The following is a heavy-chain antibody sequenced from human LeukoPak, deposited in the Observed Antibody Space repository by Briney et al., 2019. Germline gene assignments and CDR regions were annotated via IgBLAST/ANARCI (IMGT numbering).Heavy chain of an antibody. Sequence: ASVKVSCKASGYTFTSYDINWVRQATGQGLEWMGWMNPNSGNTGYAQKFQGRVTITRNTSISTAYVELTSLRSDDTAVYYCARGSGSYGYWGQGTLVTVSS. J-gene: IGHJ4*02. V-gene: IGHV1-8*03. CDR3: ARGSGSYGY. CDR1: GYTFTSYD. D-gene: IGHD1-26*01. CDR2: MNPNSGNT.